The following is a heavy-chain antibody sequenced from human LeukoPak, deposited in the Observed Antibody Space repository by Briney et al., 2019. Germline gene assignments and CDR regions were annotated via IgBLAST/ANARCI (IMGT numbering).Heavy chain of an antibody. J-gene: IGHJ4*02. CDR3: ARADYYDSSGTTPDY. V-gene: IGHV1-69*04. CDR2: IIPILGIA. CDR1: GYTFTSYY. D-gene: IGHD3-22*01. Sequence: ASVKVSCKASGYTFTSYYMHWVRQAPGQGLEWMGRIIPILGIANYAQKFQGRVTITADKSTSTAYMELSSLRSEDTAVYYCARADYYDSSGTTPDYWGQGTLVTVSS.